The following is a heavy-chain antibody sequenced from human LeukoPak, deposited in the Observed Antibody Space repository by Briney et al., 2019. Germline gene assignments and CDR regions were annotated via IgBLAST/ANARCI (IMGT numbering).Heavy chain of an antibody. Sequence: PGGSLRLSCAASGFTFEDHTMHWVRQGPGKGLEWVSLISWDSSSIYYADSVKGRFTISRDNAKNSLYLQMNSLRAEDTAVYYCARVRQQYDILTGYYMDYFDYWGQGTLVTVSS. J-gene: IGHJ4*02. CDR2: ISWDSSSI. CDR3: ARVRQQYDILTGYYMDYFDY. V-gene: IGHV3-43*01. D-gene: IGHD3-9*01. CDR1: GFTFEDHT.